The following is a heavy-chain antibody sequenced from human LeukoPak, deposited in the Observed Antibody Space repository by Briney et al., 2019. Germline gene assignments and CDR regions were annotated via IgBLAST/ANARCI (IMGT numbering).Heavy chain of an antibody. Sequence: SETLSLTCAVSGGPFIGFFWSWIRQAPGKGLEWIGEISDSGSSNYNPSPKNRLTISVDTSKSQFSLRLTSVTAADTAVYYCARGIFYGGRNPYIWFDLWGQGTRVTVSS. V-gene: IGHV4-34*01. D-gene: IGHD4-23*01. J-gene: IGHJ5*02. CDR3: ARGIFYGGRNPYIWFDL. CDR1: GGPFIGFF. CDR2: ISDSGSS.